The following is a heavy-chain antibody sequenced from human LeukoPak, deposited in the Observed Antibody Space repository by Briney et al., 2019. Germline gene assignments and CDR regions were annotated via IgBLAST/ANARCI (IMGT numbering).Heavy chain of an antibody. D-gene: IGHD3-22*01. J-gene: IGHJ5*02. CDR2: INSNVGTT. CDR1: GYTFITYH. CDR3: ARGPLHYYDSSGWSAFDP. V-gene: IGHV1-46*01. Sequence: ASVKVSCKTSGYTFITYHIHWVRQAPGQGLEWMGMINSNVGTTHYAQKFQGRLTVTSDTSTSTVYMELSSLRSEDTAVYYCARGPLHYYDSSGWSAFDPWGQGTLVTVPS.